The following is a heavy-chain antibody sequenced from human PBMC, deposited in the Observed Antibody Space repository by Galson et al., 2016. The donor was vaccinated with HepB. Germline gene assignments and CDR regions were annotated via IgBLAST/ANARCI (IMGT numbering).Heavy chain of an antibody. CDR2: INPNSGGT. J-gene: IGHJ4*02. CDR1: GYTFIGYY. CDR3: ASGTMMRGNGLGY. D-gene: IGHD3-10*01. V-gene: IGHV1-2*02. Sequence: SVKVPCKASGYTFIGYYIHWVRQAPGQGLEWMGWINPNSGGTNYAQKFQGRVTMTRDTSISTAYMELSRLSSEDTVVYDCASGTMMRGNGLGYWGQGTLVTVSS.